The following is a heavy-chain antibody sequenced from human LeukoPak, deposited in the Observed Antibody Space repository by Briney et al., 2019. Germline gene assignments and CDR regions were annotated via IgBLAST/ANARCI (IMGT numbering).Heavy chain of an antibody. CDR1: GFIFSDYW. CDR2: INTDGGFT. D-gene: IGHD1-26*01. CDR3: AREAKVGGALQY. Sequence: GGPLRLPCAASGFIFSDYWMHWVRQAPGKGLVWVSRINTDGGFTRYADSVQGRFIISRDTAKNTLFLQMNSLRAEDTAVYYCAREAKVGGALQYWGQGILVTVSS. V-gene: IGHV3-74*01. J-gene: IGHJ4*02.